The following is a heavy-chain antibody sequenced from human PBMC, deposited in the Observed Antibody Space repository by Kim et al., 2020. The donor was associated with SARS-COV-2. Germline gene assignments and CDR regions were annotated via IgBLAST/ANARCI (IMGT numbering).Heavy chain of an antibody. Sequence: SVKVSCKASGFTFTSSAVQWVRQARGQRLEWIGWIVVGSGNTNYAQKFQERVTITRDMSTSTAYMELSSLRSEDTAVYYCAADYYYGSYYYYYGMDVWGQGTTVTVSS. CDR2: IVVGSGNT. D-gene: IGHD3-10*01. J-gene: IGHJ6*02. V-gene: IGHV1-58*01. CDR3: AADYYYGSYYYYYGMDV. CDR1: GFTFTSSA.